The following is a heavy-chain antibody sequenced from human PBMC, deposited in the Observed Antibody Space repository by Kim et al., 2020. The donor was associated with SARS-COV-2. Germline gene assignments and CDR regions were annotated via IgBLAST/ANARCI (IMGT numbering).Heavy chain of an antibody. J-gene: IGHJ4*02. CDR3: ARSVVVAALADY. V-gene: IGHV3-30*04. D-gene: IGHD2-15*01. CDR1: GFTFSSYA. Sequence: GGSLRLSCAASGFTFSSYAMHWVRQAPGKGLEWVAVISYDGSNKYYADSVKGRFTISRDNSKNTLYLQMNSLRAEDTAVYYCARSVVVAALADYWGQGTLVTVSS. CDR2: ISYDGSNK.